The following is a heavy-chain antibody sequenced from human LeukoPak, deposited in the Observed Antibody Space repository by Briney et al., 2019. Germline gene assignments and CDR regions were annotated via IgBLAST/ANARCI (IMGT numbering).Heavy chain of an antibody. CDR3: ARELSRGYNWFDP. CDR1: GGSVSSGSCY. CDR2: IYTSGST. D-gene: IGHD3-10*01. Sequence: PSETLSLTCTVSGGSVSSGSCYWRWIRQPAGKGLKWIGRIYTSGSTNYNPSLKSQVTISVDTSKNQFSLKLSSVTAADTAVYYCARELSRGYNWFDPWGQGTLVTVSS. V-gene: IGHV4-61*02. J-gene: IGHJ5*02.